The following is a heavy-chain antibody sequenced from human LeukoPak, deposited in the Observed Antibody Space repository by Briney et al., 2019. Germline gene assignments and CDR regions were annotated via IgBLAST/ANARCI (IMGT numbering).Heavy chain of an antibody. Sequence: PSETLSLTCAVYGGSFSGYYWSWIRQPPGKGLEWIGEINHSGSTNYNPSLKSRVTISVDTSKNQFFLKLTSVTAADTAVYYCARDGDSGGWFDSWGQGALVTVSS. CDR1: GGSFSGYY. J-gene: IGHJ5*01. D-gene: IGHD6-25*01. CDR3: ARDGDSGGWFDS. CDR2: INHSGST. V-gene: IGHV4-34*01.